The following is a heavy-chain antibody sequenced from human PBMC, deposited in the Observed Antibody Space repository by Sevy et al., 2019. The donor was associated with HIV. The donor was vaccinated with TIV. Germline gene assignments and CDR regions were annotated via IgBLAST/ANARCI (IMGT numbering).Heavy chain of an antibody. Sequence: GGSLRLSCAASGFTFSSYSMNWVRQAPGKGLEWVSYISSSSSTIYYADSVKGRFTISRDNAKNSLYLQMNILRDEDTAVYDCARQYSSGWLYYYGMDVWCQGTTVTVSS. J-gene: IGHJ6*02. D-gene: IGHD6-19*01. CDR1: GFTFSSYS. CDR3: ARQYSSGWLYYYGMDV. V-gene: IGHV3-48*02. CDR2: ISSSSSTI.